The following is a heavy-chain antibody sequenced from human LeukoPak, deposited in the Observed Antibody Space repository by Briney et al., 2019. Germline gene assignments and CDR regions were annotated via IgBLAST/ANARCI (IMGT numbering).Heavy chain of an antibody. V-gene: IGHV3-23*01. CDR3: AKVRSPAFYFDY. Sequence: GGSLTLSCAASGFTFSSYAMRGLPQAPGKGREWLTAISGSGGSTYYADSGTGRFTISRDNSKNTLYLQMNSLRAEDTAVYYCAKVRSPAFYFDYWGQGTLVTVSS. D-gene: IGHD1-26*01. CDR2: ISGSGGST. J-gene: IGHJ4*02. CDR1: GFTFSSYA.